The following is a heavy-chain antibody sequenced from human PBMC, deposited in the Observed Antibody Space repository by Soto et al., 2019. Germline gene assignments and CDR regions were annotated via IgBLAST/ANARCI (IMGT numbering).Heavy chain of an antibody. CDR2: IGESGTPT. CDR3: ARYIPGVRYYGMDV. Sequence: EVQLLESGGGLVQPGGSLRLSCAASGFIFSSYAMKWVRQAPGKGLEWVSLIGESGTPTYYSDSVKGRFTISRDNSGNTLFLEMYGLRAEDTAVYYCARYIPGVRYYGMDVWGQGTTVTVSS. V-gene: IGHV3-23*01. CDR1: GFIFSSYA. J-gene: IGHJ6*02. D-gene: IGHD2-2*01.